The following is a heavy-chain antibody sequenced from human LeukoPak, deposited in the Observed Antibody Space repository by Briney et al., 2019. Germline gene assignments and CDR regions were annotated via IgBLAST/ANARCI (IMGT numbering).Heavy chain of an antibody. CDR3: ARALGSGWYFDF. V-gene: IGHV1-18*01. CDR1: GYTFTTYG. J-gene: IGHJ4*02. CDR2: ISAYNGDT. D-gene: IGHD6-19*01. Sequence: RASVRVSCTASGYTFTTYGITWVRQVPGQGLEWMGWISAYNGDTNYAQKLQGRVTMTTDTSTSTAYMELRSLGSDDTAVYYCARALGSGWYFDFWGQGTMVTVSS.